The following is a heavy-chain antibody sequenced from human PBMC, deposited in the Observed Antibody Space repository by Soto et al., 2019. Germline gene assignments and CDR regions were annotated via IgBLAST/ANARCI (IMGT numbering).Heavy chain of an antibody. Sequence: GGSLRLSCAASGFTFSSYDMHWVRQATGKGLEWVSAIGTAGDTYYPGSVKGRFTISRENAKNSLYLQMNSLRAGDTAVYYCARALITDSPQSYGMDVWGQGPTVTVSS. V-gene: IGHV3-13*01. J-gene: IGHJ6*02. CDR3: ARALITDSPQSYGMDV. CDR2: IGTAGDT. D-gene: IGHD3-16*01. CDR1: GFTFSSYD.